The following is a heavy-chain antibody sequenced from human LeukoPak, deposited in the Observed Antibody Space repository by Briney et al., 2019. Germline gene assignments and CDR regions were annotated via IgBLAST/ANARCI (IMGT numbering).Heavy chain of an antibody. Sequence: SETLSLTCTVSGGSISSSSNYWGWIRQAPGKGLEWIGSIYYHENTYYNSSLKSRVTISVDKSKNQFSLKLSSVTAADTAVYYCARVGDSSAYYPFDSWGQGTLVTVSS. V-gene: IGHV4-39*07. D-gene: IGHD3-22*01. CDR2: IYYHENT. CDR1: GGSISSSSNY. CDR3: ARVGDSSAYYPFDS. J-gene: IGHJ4*02.